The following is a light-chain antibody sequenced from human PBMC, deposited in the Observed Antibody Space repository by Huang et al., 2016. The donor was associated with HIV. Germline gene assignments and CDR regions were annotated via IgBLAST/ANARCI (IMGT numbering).Light chain of an antibody. CDR3: QHYDSLPPWT. J-gene: IGKJ1*01. Sequence: DIQMTQSPSSLSASVGDRVTITCQASQDIGNYLNCYQQKPGQAPQLLIFDASNLETRVPSRFSGSGSGTDFTFTISTLQPEDIATYYCQHYDSLPPWTFGQGTRVEI. CDR2: DAS. CDR1: QDIGNY. V-gene: IGKV1-33*01.